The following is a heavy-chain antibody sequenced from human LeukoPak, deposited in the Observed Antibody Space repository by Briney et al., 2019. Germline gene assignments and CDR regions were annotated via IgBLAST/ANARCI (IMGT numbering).Heavy chain of an antibody. CDR2: ISAYNGNT. D-gene: IGHD2-2*01. V-gene: IGHV1-18*01. J-gene: IGHJ4*02. CDR1: GDTFTSYG. CDR3: ARDCSTTTCYGGAFDY. Sequence: ASVKVSCKASGDTFTSYGISWVRQAPGQGLEWMGWISAYNGNTNYAQKLQGRVTMTTDTSTSTAYMELRSLRSDDTAVYYCARDCSTTTCYGGAFDYWGQGTLVTVSS.